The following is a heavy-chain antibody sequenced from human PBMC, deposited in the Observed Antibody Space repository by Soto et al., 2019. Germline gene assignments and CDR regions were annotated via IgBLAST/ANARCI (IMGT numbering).Heavy chain of an antibody. CDR2: IYYSGST. V-gene: IGHV4-30-4*01. J-gene: IGHJ4*02. Sequence: QVQLQESGPGLVKPSQTLSLTCTVSGGSISSGDYYWSWIRQPPGKGLEWIGYIYYSGSTYYNPSLKSRVNISVDTSKNQSSLKLSSVTAADTAVYYCARGWGVMGYYFDYWGQGTLVTVSS. CDR1: GGSISSGDYY. D-gene: IGHD3-16*01. CDR3: ARGWGVMGYYFDY.